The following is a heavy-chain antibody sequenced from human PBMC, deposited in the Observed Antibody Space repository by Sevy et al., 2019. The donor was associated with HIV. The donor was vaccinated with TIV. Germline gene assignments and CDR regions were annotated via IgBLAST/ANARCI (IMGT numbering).Heavy chain of an antibody. J-gene: IGHJ4*02. Sequence: GESLKISCKVSGYTLTELSMHWVRQAPGKGLEWMGGFDPEDGETIYAQKFQGRVTMTEDTSTDTAYMELSSLRSEDTAVYYCATCNGGIYRSADYWGQGTLVTVS. D-gene: IGHD1-26*01. CDR2: FDPEDGET. CDR3: ATCNGGIYRSADY. V-gene: IGHV1-24*01. CDR1: GYTLTELS.